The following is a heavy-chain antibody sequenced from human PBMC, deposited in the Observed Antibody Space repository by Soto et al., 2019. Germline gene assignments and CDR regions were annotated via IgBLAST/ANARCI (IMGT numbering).Heavy chain of an antibody. CDR2: ISAYSGNT. CDR3: AGEAALRDAVAFDY. D-gene: IGHD2-21*01. J-gene: IGHJ4*02. CDR1: GYTFTSSG. V-gene: IGHV1-18*01. Sequence: QVQLVQSGAEVKKPGASVKVSCKASGYTFTSSGIRWVRQAPGQGLEWMGWISAYSGNTNYAQKLQDRVTMTTDTSTSTAYMELRSLRSDDTAVYYCAGEAALRDAVAFDYWGQGTLVTVSS.